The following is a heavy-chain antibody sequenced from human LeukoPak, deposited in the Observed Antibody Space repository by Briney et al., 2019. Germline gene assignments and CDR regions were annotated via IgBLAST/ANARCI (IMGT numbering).Heavy chain of an antibody. CDR2: NSAYNGNT. D-gene: IGHD4/OR15-4a*01. CDR3: ARDSEVLNYFDY. CDR1: GYTFTSYG. J-gene: IGHJ4*02. V-gene: IGHV1-18*01. Sequence: ASVKVSCKSSGYTFTSYGISWVRQAPGQGIEWMGWNSAYNGNTNYAQKLQGRVTMTTDTSTSTAYMELRSLRSDDTAVYYCARDSEVLNYFDYWGQGTLVTVSS.